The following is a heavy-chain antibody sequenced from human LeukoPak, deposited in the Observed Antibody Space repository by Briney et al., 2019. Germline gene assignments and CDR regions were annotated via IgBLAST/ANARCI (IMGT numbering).Heavy chain of an antibody. CDR2: IYYSGST. CDR1: GGSISSYY. V-gene: IGHV4-59*01. CDR3: ASADSSGYASFDY. J-gene: IGHJ4*02. D-gene: IGHD3-22*01. Sequence: PSETLSLTCTVSGGSISSYYWSWIRQPPGKGLEWIGYIYYSGSTNYNPSLKSRATISVDTSKNQFSLKLSSVTAADTAVYYCASADSSGYASFDYWGQGTLVTVSS.